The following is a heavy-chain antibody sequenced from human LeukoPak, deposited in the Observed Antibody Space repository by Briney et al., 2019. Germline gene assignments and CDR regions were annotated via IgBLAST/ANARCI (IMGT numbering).Heavy chain of an antibody. Sequence: GGSLRLSCAASGFTLRAYTMNWVRQAPGKGLEWVSSISTSSSYIYYADSVKGRFTTSRDNAENSLYLQMHSLRVEDTALYYCARDENWNDIPFDFWGQGTLVTVSS. J-gene: IGHJ4*02. CDR3: ARDENWNDIPFDF. CDR1: GFTLRAYT. D-gene: IGHD1-1*01. V-gene: IGHV3-21*01. CDR2: ISTSSSYI.